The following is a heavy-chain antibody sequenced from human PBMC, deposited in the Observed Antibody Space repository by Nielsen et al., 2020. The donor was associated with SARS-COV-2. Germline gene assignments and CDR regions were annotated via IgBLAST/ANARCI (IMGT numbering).Heavy chain of an antibody. Sequence: ASVKVSCKASGYTFTGYYMHWVRQAPGQGLEWMGWINPNSGGTNYAQKFQGWVTMTRDTSISTAYMELSRLRSDDTAVYYCARNDKRWLHQPFDYWGQGTLVTVSS. CDR1: GYTFTGYY. J-gene: IGHJ4*02. V-gene: IGHV1-2*04. D-gene: IGHD5-24*01. CDR3: ARNDKRWLHQPFDY. CDR2: INPNSGGT.